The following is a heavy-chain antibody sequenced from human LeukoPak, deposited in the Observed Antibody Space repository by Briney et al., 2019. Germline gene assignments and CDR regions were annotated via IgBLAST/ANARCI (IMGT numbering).Heavy chain of an antibody. Sequence: GGSLRLSCAASGFAFDDYAMHWVRHAPGKGLEWVSGISWNSGSIGYADSVKGRLTISRYNAKNSLYLQMNSLRAEDTALYYCAKAFTSSWSADAFDIWGQGTMVTVS. D-gene: IGHD6-13*01. CDR1: GFAFDDYA. CDR3: AKAFTSSWSADAFDI. CDR2: ISWNSGSI. V-gene: IGHV3-9*01. J-gene: IGHJ3*02.